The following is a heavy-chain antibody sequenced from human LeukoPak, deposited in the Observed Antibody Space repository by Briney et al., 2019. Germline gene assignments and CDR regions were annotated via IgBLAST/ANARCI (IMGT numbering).Heavy chain of an antibody. V-gene: IGHV5-51*01. D-gene: IGHD1-26*01. J-gene: IGHJ4*02. CDR2: IYPGESDN. CDR3: ARRPGSYFDS. CDR1: GYTFTSYW. Sequence: GESLKISCKGSGYTFTSYWIGWVRQIPGKGLEWMGIIYPGESDNRYSPSFQGQVTTSADKSISNAYLQWSSLKASDTAMYYCARRPGSYFDSWGQGTLVTVSS.